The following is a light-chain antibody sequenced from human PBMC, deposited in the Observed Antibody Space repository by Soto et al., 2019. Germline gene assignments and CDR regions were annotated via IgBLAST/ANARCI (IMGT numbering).Light chain of an antibody. CDR2: EVT. CDR1: NTDVGQDKS. Sequence: QAALAQPASVSGSRGQSVTISCVGRNTDVGQDKSVPLYQQGPGEAPKLLIFEVTNRPSGFSSRFSGSRSGNTASLTISGLQPDDEGDYFCVSYTDTDTLVFGTGTKVTVL. J-gene: IGLJ1*01. CDR3: VSYTDTDTLV. V-gene: IGLV2-14*01.